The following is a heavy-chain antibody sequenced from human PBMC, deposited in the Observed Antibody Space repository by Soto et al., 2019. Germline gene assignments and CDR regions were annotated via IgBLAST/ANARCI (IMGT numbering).Heavy chain of an antibody. J-gene: IGHJ4*02. V-gene: IGHV4-39*01. CDR2: IDYSGST. D-gene: IGHD2-15*01. Sequence: QLQLQESGPGLVKPSETLSLTCTVSGGSISSSSYYWGWIRQPPGKGLEWIGSIDYSGSTYYNPSRKSRVTISVDTSKNQFALKLSSVTAADTAMYYCARHTPAISISDHWGQGTLVTVSS. CDR3: ARHTPAISISDH. CDR1: GGSISSSSYY.